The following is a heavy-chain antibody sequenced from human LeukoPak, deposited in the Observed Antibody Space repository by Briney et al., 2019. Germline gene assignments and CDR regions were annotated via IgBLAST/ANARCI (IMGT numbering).Heavy chain of an antibody. D-gene: IGHD3-16*02. CDR3: ARGQRRSYRNYFDY. J-gene: IGHJ4*02. V-gene: IGHV4-61*09. Sequence: KPSQTLSLTCTVSGGSISSGSYYWSWIRQPAGKGLEWIGEINHSGSTNYNPSLKSRVTISVDTSKNQFSLKLSSVTAADTAVYYCARGQRRSYRNYFDYWGQGTLVTVSS. CDR2: INHSGST. CDR1: GGSISSGSYY.